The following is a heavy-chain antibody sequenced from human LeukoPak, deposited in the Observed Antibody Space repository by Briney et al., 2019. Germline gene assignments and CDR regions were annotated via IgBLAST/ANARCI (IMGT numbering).Heavy chain of an antibody. D-gene: IGHD3-22*01. Sequence: SETLSLTCTVSGGSISSSSYYWGWIRQPPGKGLEWIGSIYYSGSTNYNPSLKSRVTISVDTSKNQFSLKLSSVTAADTAVYYCARQGHHSTGYYAGVFDVFDIWGQGTMVTVSS. V-gene: IGHV4-39*01. CDR3: ARQGHHSTGYYAGVFDVFDI. CDR1: GGSISSSSYY. J-gene: IGHJ3*02. CDR2: IYYSGST.